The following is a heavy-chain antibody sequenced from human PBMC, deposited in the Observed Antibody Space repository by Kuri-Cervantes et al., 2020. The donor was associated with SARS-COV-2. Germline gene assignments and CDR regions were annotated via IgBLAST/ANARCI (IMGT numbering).Heavy chain of an antibody. CDR1: GFTFGDYA. CDR3: ARGCSTNCQTALDY. J-gene: IGHJ4*02. Sequence: GESLKISCTASGFTFGDYAMNWVRQAPGKGLEWVANINQHGSDKYYVGSVEGRFTISRDNAKNSLYLQLNSLRAEDTAVYYCARGCSTNCQTALDYWGQGTLVTVSS. V-gene: IGHV3-7*01. D-gene: IGHD2-2*01. CDR2: INQHGSDK.